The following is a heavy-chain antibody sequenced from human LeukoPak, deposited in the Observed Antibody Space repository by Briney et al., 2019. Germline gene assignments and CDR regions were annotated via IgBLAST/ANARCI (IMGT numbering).Heavy chain of an antibody. V-gene: IGHV3-30-3*01. CDR2: ISYDGSNK. Sequence: PGGSLRLSCAASGFTFRSYAMHWVRQAPGKGLEWVAVISYDGSNKYYADSVKGRFTISRDNSKNTLYLQMNSLRAEDTAVYYCAKDLVYSSSWYSDYWGQGTLVTASS. D-gene: IGHD6-13*01. CDR3: AKDLVYSSSWYSDY. CDR1: GFTFRSYA. J-gene: IGHJ4*02.